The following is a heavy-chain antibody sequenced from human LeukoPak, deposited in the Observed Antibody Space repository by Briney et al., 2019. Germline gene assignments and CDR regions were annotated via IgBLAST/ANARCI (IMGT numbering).Heavy chain of an antibody. J-gene: IGHJ4*02. D-gene: IGHD6-13*01. CDR3: ARDRGIAAAGTRGDY. CDR1: GYTFTSYG. Sequence: ASVKVSCKASGYTFTSYGISWVRQAPGQGLEWMGWISAYNGNTNYAQKLQGRVTMTTDTSTSTAYMELGSLRSDDTAVYYCARDRGIAAAGTRGDYWGQGTLVTVSS. CDR2: ISAYNGNT. V-gene: IGHV1-18*01.